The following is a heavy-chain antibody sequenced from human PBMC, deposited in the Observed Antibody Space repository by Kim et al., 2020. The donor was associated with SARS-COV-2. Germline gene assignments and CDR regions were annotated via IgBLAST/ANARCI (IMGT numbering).Heavy chain of an antibody. CDR3: ARGDTIFGVVINAFDI. J-gene: IGHJ3*02. Sequence: HKRRVTISVDTSTNQYSLKLSSVTAADTAVYYCARGDTIFGVVINAFDIWGQGTMVTVSS. V-gene: IGHV4-31*02. D-gene: IGHD3-3*01.